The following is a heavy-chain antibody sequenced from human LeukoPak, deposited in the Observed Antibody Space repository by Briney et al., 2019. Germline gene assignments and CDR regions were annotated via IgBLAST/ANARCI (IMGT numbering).Heavy chain of an antibody. CDR2: ISSSSSTI. Sequence: PGGSLRLSCAASGFTFSSYSMNWVRQAPGKGLEWISYISSSSSTIYYADSVKGRFTISRDNAKNSLYLQMNSLRAEDTAVYYCASSKAGRWYSSGLKGDYFDYWGQGTLVTVSS. J-gene: IGHJ4*02. D-gene: IGHD6-19*01. CDR3: ASSKAGRWYSSGLKGDYFDY. V-gene: IGHV3-48*04. CDR1: GFTFSSYS.